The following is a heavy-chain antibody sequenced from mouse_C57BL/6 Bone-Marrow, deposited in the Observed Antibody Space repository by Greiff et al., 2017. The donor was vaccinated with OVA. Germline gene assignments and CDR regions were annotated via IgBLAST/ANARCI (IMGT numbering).Heavy chain of an antibody. CDR2: IRLKSDNYAT. J-gene: IGHJ4*01. D-gene: IGHD1-1*01. V-gene: IGHV6-3*01. CDR3: TGEVITTVHYAMDY. Sequence: EVKLQESGGGLVQPGGSMKLSCVASGFTFSNYWMNWVRQSPEKGLEWVAQIRLKSDNYATHYAESVKGRFTISRDDSKSSVYLQMNNLRAEDTGIYYCTGEVITTVHYAMDYWGQGTSVTVSS. CDR1: GFTFSNYW.